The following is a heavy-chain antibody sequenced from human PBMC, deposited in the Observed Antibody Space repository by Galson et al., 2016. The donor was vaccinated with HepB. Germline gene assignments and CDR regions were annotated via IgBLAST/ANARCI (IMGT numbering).Heavy chain of an antibody. CDR2: ISGGGDNT. CDR1: GFTFSYYA. Sequence: SLRLSCAASGFTFSYYAMSWVRQAPGKGLEWVSTISGGGDNTNYADSVKGRFTSSRDNSKTTLYLQMNSLRGEDTAAYYCAKDAGYGFDYWGQGTLVTVSS. D-gene: IGHD5-18*01. CDR3: AKDAGYGFDY. J-gene: IGHJ4*02. V-gene: IGHV3-23*01.